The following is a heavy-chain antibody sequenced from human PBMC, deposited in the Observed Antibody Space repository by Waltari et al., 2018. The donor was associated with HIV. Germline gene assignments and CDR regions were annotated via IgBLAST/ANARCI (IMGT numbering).Heavy chain of an antibody. Sequence: QLQLQESGPGLVKPSETLSLTCTVSGGSISSSRYYWGWIRHPPGKGLEWIGSIYYSGNTYFNPSLKSRVTISVDTSKNQFSLKLSSVTAADTAVYYCALIVVVPAAKLNWFDPWGQGTLVTVSS. CDR2: IYYSGNT. D-gene: IGHD2-2*01. CDR3: ALIVVVPAAKLNWFDP. J-gene: IGHJ5*02. CDR1: GGSISSSRYY. V-gene: IGHV4-39*01.